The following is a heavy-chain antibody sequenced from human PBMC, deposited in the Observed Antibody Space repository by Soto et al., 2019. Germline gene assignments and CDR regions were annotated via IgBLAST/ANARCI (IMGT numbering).Heavy chain of an antibody. D-gene: IGHD3-10*01. CDR3: ASDLSGRADV. J-gene: IGHJ6*02. Sequence: PGGCLRLSCAASGFPFISYVMSWVRQAPGRGLEWVSNMKEDGGTKDYVDSVKGRFTISRDNAKNTLYLQMNSLRVEDTAVYYCASDLSGRADVWGQGTTVTVSS. CDR2: MKEDGGTK. CDR1: GFPFISYV. V-gene: IGHV3-7*01.